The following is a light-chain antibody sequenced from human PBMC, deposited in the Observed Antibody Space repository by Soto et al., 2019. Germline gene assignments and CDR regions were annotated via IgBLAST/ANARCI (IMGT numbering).Light chain of an antibody. CDR1: SSDIGDYNY. V-gene: IGLV2-11*01. CDR2: DVT. Sequence: QSALTQPRSVSGSPGQSVTISCTATSSDIGDYNYVSWYQQYPGKAPKLMIYDVTKRPSGVPDRFSGSKSGNTASLTISGLQAEDEADYHCCSYAGSYVVFGGGTKLTVL. J-gene: IGLJ2*01. CDR3: CSYAGSYVV.